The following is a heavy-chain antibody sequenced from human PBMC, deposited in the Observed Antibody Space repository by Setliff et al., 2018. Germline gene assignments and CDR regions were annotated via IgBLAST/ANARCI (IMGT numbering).Heavy chain of an antibody. CDR3: ARRGRGSSWFDTLFDY. J-gene: IGHJ4*02. Sequence: SETLSLTCTVSGGSISSSSYYWGWIRQPPGKGLEWIGSIYYSGSTYYNPSLKSRVTISVDTSKNQFSLKLSSVTAADTAVYYCARRGRGSSWFDTLFDYWGQGTLVTVS. V-gene: IGHV4-39*01. D-gene: IGHD6-13*01. CDR1: GGSISSSSYY. CDR2: IYYSGST.